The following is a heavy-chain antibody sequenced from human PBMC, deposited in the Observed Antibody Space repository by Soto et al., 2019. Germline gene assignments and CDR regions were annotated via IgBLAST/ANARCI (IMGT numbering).Heavy chain of an antibody. D-gene: IGHD6-13*01. CDR3: GRPWGIGLTPPGP. CDR1: GASINNTSYY. V-gene: IGHV4-39*01. J-gene: IGHJ5*02. CDR2: IYYSGKT. Sequence: ETLSLTCTVSGASINNTSYYWGWIRQSPGKGLEWIGNIYYSGKTYYSPSLKSRVSISVDASRNQFSLRLSSETAADTAVYYCGRPWGIGLTPPGPWGQGVLVTVSS.